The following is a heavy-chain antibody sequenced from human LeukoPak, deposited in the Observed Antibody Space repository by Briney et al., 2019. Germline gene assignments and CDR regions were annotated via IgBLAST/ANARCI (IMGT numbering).Heavy chain of an antibody. CDR2: ISDIGSI. V-gene: IGHV4-59*08. CDR3: AGHHPRNTVDF. D-gene: IGHD2/OR15-2a*01. J-gene: IGHJ4*02. CDR1: GGSISSYY. Sequence: SETLSLTCTVAGGSISSYYWSWIRQPPGKGLEWIAYISDIGSINYNPSLKSRVTISLETSKNQFSLKLSSVTAADTAVYYCAGHHPRNTVDFWGQGTLVTVSS.